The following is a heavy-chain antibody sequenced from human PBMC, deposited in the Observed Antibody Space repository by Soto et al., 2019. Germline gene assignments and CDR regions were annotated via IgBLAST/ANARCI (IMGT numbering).Heavy chain of an antibody. J-gene: IGHJ1*01. Sequence: GGSLRLSCAASGLKVSSWMSWVRQAPGKGLEWVAMTTQDGSGRHYLDSLKGRFTISRDSAKNSMYLQMNSLTVEDTAMYYCARGLYGDPREYFQYWGQGTLVTVSS. CDR3: ARGLYGDPREYFQY. CDR2: TTQDGSGR. D-gene: IGHD4-17*01. CDR1: GLKVSSW. V-gene: IGHV3-7*01.